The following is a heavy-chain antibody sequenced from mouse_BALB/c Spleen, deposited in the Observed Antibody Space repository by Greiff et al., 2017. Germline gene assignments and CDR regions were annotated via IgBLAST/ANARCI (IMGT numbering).Heavy chain of an antibody. J-gene: IGHJ4*01. CDR3: ARAFYGYEYYYAMDY. D-gene: IGHD2-2*01. V-gene: IGHV5-4*02. Sequence: EVKLMESGGGLVKPGGSLKLSCAASGFTFSDYYMYWVRQTPEKRLEWVATISDGGSYTYYPDSVKGRFTISRDNAKNNLYLQMSSLKSEDTAMYYCARAFYGYEYYYAMDYWGQGTSVTVSS. CDR1: GFTFSDYY. CDR2: ISDGGSYT.